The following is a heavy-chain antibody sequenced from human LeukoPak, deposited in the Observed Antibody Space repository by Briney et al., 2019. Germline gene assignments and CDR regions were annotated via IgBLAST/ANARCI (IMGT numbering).Heavy chain of an antibody. Sequence: KGGESLKISCKASGYTFTDHWIGWVRQMPGKDLEWMGILYPGDSDTRYSPSFQGQVTISAAKSTSTAYLQWRNLQAPDTAMYYCARGDNSGWYFFDYWGQGTLVTVSS. CDR2: LYPGDSDT. J-gene: IGHJ4*02. V-gene: IGHV5-51*01. D-gene: IGHD6-19*01. CDR1: GYTFTDHW. CDR3: ARGDNSGWYFFDY.